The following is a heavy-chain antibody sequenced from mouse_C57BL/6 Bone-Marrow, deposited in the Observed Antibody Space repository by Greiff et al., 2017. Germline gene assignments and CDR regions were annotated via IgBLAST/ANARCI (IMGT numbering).Heavy chain of an antibody. V-gene: IGHV7-3*01. D-gene: IGHD3-3*01. J-gene: IGHJ4*01. CDR3: ARSGGTGAMDY. Sequence: EVQLVESGGGLVQPGGSLSLSCAASGFTFTDYYMSWVRQPPGKALEWLGFIRNKANGYTTEYSASVKGRFTISRDNSQSILYLQMNALRAEDSATYYCARSGGTGAMDYWGQGTSVTVSS. CDR2: IRNKANGYTT. CDR1: GFTFTDYY.